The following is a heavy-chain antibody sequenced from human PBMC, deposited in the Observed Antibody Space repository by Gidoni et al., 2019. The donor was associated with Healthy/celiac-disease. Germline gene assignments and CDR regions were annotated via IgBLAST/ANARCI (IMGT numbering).Heavy chain of an antibody. CDR3: AKDGITMVRGVIITPEYYFDY. D-gene: IGHD3-10*01. V-gene: IGHV3-30*18. J-gene: IGHJ4*02. CDR2: ISYDGSNK. CDR1: GFTFSSYG. Sequence: QVQLVESGGGVVQPGRSLRLSCAASGFTFSSYGMHWFRQAPGKGLEWVAVISYDGSNKYYADSVKGRFTISRDNSKNTLYLQMNSLRAEDTAVYYCAKDGITMVRGVIITPEYYFDYWGQGTLVTVSS.